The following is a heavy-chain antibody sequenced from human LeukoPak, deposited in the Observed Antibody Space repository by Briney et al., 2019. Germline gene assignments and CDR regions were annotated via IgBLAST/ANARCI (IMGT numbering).Heavy chain of an antibody. V-gene: IGHV1-8*02. J-gene: IGHJ4*02. CDR3: ARADGALSRFDY. Sequence: ASVKVSCKASGYTFTSYDVNWVRQATGQGLEWMGWMNPSSGNTGYAQKFQGRVTMTIDTSTSTAYMELRSLRSDDTAVYYCARADGALSRFDYWGQGTLVTVSS. D-gene: IGHD2-2*01. CDR2: MNPSSGNT. CDR1: GYTFTSYD.